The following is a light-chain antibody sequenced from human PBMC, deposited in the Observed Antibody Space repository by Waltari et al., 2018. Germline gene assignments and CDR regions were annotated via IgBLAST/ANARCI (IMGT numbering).Light chain of an antibody. J-gene: IGLJ2*01. CDR1: SGSIASNY. CDR2: EDN. V-gene: IGLV6-57*04. CDR3: QSSDSSLVV. Sequence: NFMLTQPHSVSESPGKTITISCTRSSGSIASNYVQWYQQRPGSAPTTVIYEDNQRPPGVPDRFSGSIDSSSNSASLTSSGLKTEDEADYYCQSSDSSLVVFGGGTKLTVL.